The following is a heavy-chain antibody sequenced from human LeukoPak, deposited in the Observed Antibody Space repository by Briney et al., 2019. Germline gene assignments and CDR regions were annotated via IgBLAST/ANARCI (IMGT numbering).Heavy chain of an antibody. D-gene: IGHD2-21*01. CDR2: IIPIFGVA. CDR1: GDTFSSYA. CDR3: ARGVWRDVAYGFDYYYGMDV. V-gene: IGHV1-69*04. Sequence: SVKVSCKGSGDTFSSYAICWVRQAPGQGLEWVWRIIPIFGVANYSHKFHRRVTIIADKSTSTPYMELRSPISEETVVYYCARGVWRDVAYGFDYYYGMDVWGQGNTVTVSS. J-gene: IGHJ6*02.